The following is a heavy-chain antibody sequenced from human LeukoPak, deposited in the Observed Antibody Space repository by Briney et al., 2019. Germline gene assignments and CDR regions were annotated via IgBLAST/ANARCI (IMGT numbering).Heavy chain of an antibody. Sequence: GGSLRLSCAASEFTFSSYSMNWVRQAPGKGLEWVANIKQEGSEKYYVDSVKGRFTISRDNAKNSLYLQMNSLRAEDTAVYYCARDKSYGDSSDYWGQGTLVTVSS. CDR3: ARDKSYGDSSDY. V-gene: IGHV3-7*01. CDR2: IKQEGSEK. J-gene: IGHJ4*02. D-gene: IGHD4-17*01. CDR1: EFTFSSYS.